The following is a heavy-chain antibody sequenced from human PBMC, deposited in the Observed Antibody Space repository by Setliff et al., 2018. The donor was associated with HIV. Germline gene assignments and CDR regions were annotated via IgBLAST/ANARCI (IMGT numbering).Heavy chain of an antibody. CDR1: GFTFSSYS. CDR2: ISSTSEYI. CDR3: ARGGGRHSLDS. V-gene: IGHV3-21*01. J-gene: IGHJ4*02. D-gene: IGHD3-16*01. Sequence: NPGGSLRLSCAASGFTFSSYSMSWVRQAPGKGLEWVSSISSTSEYIYYAESVKGRFTISRDNAKNSLYLQMNSLRPEDTALYYCARGGGRHSLDSWGQGTLVTVSS.